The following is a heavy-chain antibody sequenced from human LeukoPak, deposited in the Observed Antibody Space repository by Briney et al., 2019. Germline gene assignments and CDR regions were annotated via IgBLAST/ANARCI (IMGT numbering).Heavy chain of an antibody. V-gene: IGHV3-30*18. Sequence: PGRSLCLSCVASGFTFSSYGMHWVRQAPGRGLEWVAVISYDGSNKYYADSVKGRFTISRDNSKNTLYLQMNSMRAEDTAVYYCAKGYSNFYYYGMDVWGQGTTVTVSS. CDR3: AKGYSNFYYYGMDV. D-gene: IGHD4-11*01. CDR1: GFTFSSYG. CDR2: ISYDGSNK. J-gene: IGHJ6*02.